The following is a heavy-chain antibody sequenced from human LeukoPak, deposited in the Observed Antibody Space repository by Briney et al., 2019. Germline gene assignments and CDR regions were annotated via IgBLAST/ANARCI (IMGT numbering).Heavy chain of an antibody. D-gene: IGHD1-26*01. V-gene: IGHV3-30*03. CDR1: GFTFSSYG. CDR2: ISYDGSNK. CDR3: ARIPGGSYSDY. Sequence: GGSLRLSCAASGFTFSSYGMHWVRQAPGKGLEWGAVISYDGSNKYYADSVKGRFTISRDNSKNTLYLQMNSLRAEDTAVYYCARIPGGSYSDYWGQGTLVTVSS. J-gene: IGHJ4*02.